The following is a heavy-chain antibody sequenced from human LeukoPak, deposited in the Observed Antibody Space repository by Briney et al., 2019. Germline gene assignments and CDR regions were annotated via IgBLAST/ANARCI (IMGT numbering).Heavy chain of an antibody. CDR1: GFTFGSYG. CDR2: IDPTGRST. V-gene: IGHV3-48*02. J-gene: IGHJ4*02. CDR3: ARKLAL. Sequence: GGSLRLSCAASGFTFGSYGMNWGRQTPGKGLEWVSYIDPTGRSTYYADPVKGRFTVSRDNAKNSLFLQMNSLRHEDTAVYFCARKLALWGQGTLVTVSS.